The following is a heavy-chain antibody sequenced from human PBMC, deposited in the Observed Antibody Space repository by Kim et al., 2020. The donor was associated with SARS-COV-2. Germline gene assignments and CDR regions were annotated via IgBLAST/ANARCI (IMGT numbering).Heavy chain of an antibody. J-gene: IGHJ6*02. CDR2: IYYSGST. D-gene: IGHD6-19*01. CDR3: ARGPYSSGWYGHYYGMDV. V-gene: IGHV4-59*01. CDR1: GGSISSYY. Sequence: SETLSLTCTVSGGSISSYYWSWIRQPPGKGLEWIGYIYYSGSTNYNPSLKSRVTISVDTSKNQFSLKLSSVTAADTAVYYCARGPYSSGWYGHYYGMDVWGQGTTVTVSS.